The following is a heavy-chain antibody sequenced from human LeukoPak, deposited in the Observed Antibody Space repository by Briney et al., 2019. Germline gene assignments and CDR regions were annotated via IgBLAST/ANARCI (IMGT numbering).Heavy chain of an antibody. Sequence: GGSLRLSCTASGFTFGDYAINWFRQAPGKGLEWVSAVSGSGGSTYYADSVKGRFTISRDNAKNSLYLQMNSLRAEDTAVYYCARVPSLWSPNYSYYYGMDVWGQGTTVTVSS. J-gene: IGHJ6*02. CDR1: GFTFGDYA. D-gene: IGHD3-10*01. CDR2: VSGSGGST. CDR3: ARVPSLWSPNYSYYYGMDV. V-gene: IGHV3-23*01.